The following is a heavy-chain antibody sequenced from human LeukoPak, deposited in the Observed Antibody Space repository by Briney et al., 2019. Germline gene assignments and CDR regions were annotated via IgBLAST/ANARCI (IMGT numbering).Heavy chain of an antibody. D-gene: IGHD6-6*01. J-gene: IGHJ4*02. CDR3: TRVGSSTDY. CDR1: GFTFSDYY. Sequence: PGGSLRLSCAASGFTFSDYYMSWIRQAPGKGLECVSYISSSGNTTYHADSVKGRFTISRDNAKNSLYLQMSSLRAEDTAVYYCTRVGSSTDYWGQGTLVTVSS. V-gene: IGHV3-11*04. CDR2: ISSSGNTT.